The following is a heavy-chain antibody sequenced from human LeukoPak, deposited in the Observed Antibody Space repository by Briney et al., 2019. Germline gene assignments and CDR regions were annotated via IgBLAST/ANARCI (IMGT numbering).Heavy chain of an antibody. D-gene: IGHD3-22*01. J-gene: IGHJ4*02. CDR1: GFTFSSYS. CDR3: ERAARKYYYDSSGYYYFDY. V-gene: IGHV3-21*01. CDR2: ISSSSSYI. Sequence: SGGSLRLSCAASGFTFSSYSMNWVRQAPGKGLEWVSSISSSSSYIYYADSVKGRFTISRDNAKNSLYLQMNSLRAEDTAVYYCERAARKYYYDSSGYYYFDYWGQGTLVTVSS.